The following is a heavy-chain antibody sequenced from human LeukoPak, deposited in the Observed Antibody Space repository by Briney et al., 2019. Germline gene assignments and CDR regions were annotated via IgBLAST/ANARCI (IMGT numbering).Heavy chain of an antibody. V-gene: IGHV1-2*06. D-gene: IGHD1-26*01. CDR3: AKIGSSHDFDY. J-gene: IGHJ4*02. CDR1: GYTFTVYF. Sequence: ASMKVSCMASGYTFTVYFIHWVRQAPGQGLEWMGRINPNSGATDYAQKFQGRVTMTRDTSISTAYMELSSLKSDDTAVYYCAKIGSSHDFDYWGQGPLITVSS. CDR2: INPNSGAT.